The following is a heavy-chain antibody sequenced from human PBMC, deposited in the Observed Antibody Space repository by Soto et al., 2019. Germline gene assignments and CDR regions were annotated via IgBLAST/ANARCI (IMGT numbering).Heavy chain of an antibody. V-gene: IGHV4-38-2*01. CDR1: NFSISSGYY. D-gene: IGHD1-26*01. Sequence: SETLSLTCVVSNFSISSGYYWGWIRQSPGKGLEWIASIYRSGTTSYNPSLKGRVTISVDPSKNQFSLMLTAVTAADTAVYYCARTHSGSYYSVFNYWGRGSLVTSPQ. J-gene: IGHJ4*02. CDR2: IYRSGTT. CDR3: ARTHSGSYYSVFNY.